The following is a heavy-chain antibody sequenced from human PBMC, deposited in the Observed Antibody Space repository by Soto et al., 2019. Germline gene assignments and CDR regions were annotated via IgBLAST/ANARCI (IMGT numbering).Heavy chain of an antibody. V-gene: IGHV4-59*01. D-gene: IGHD3-10*01. CDR2: IYYSGST. CDR3: ARDRQWWFGELLPHYYYYGMDV. CDR1: GFSISSYY. J-gene: IGHJ6*02. Sequence: SETLSLTCTVSGFSISSYYWSWIRQPPGKGLEWIGYIYYSGSTNYNPSLKSRVTISVDTSKNQFSLKLSSVTAADTAVYYCARDRQWWFGELLPHYYYYGMDVWGQGTTVTVSS.